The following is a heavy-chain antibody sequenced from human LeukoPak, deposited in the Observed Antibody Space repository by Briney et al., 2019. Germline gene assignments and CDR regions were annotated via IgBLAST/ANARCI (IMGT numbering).Heavy chain of an antibody. CDR2: IYTSGST. CDR3: AREGDSGYCSGGSCYGWRNLDY. CDR1: GASISIGSFY. V-gene: IGHV4-61*02. Sequence: SETLSLTCTVSGASISIGSFYWTWIRQAAGKGLEWIGRIYTSGSTNYSPSLKSRVTISVDTSKNQFSLKLSSVTAADTAVYYCAREGDSGYCSGGSCYGWRNLDYWGQGTLVTVSS. J-gene: IGHJ4*02. D-gene: IGHD2-15*01.